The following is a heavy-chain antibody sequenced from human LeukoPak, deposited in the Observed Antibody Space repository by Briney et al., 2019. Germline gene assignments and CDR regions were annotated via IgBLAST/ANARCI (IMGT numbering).Heavy chain of an antibody. J-gene: IGHJ5*02. D-gene: IGHD3-10*01. V-gene: IGHV3-7*01. CDR2: IKQDGSEK. CDR3: ARDMSRGNWFDP. Sequence: PGGSLILSCAASGFTFSSYWMGWGRQAPGKGLGWGANIKQDGSEKYYVDPVKCRFTISRDNAKNSLNLQMNSLRAEDTAVYYCARDMSRGNWFDPWGQGTLVTVSS. CDR1: GFTFSSYW.